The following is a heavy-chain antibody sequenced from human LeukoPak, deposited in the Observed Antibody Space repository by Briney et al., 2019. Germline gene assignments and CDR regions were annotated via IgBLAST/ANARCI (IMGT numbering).Heavy chain of an antibody. CDR2: IYYSGST. D-gene: IGHD2-21*02. V-gene: IGHV4-39*07. J-gene: IGHJ6*03. Sequence: SETLSLTCTVSGGSISSSSYYWGWIRQPPGKGLEWIGSIYYSGSTYYNPSLKSRVTISVDTSKNQFSLKLSSVTAADTAVYYCARGPSGDCGGDCRPRDYYYYMDVWGKGTTVTISS. CDR3: ARGPSGDCGGDCRPRDYYYYMDV. CDR1: GGSISSSSYY.